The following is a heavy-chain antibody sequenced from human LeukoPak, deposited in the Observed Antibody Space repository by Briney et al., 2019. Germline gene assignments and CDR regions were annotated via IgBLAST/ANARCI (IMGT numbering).Heavy chain of an antibody. CDR3: ARAGGRSWFDP. Sequence: ATVEVSCKSCVYTHRNSYIHGVRQAPTQGLEWVGTRNTKSGGRKYAQKFQGRVSKTRDTSVSKAYMEWASLTSDDTAVYYCARAGGRSWFDPWGQGTLVTVSS. CDR1: VYTHRNSY. J-gene: IGHJ5*02. V-gene: IGHV1-2*02. D-gene: IGHD1-26*01. CDR2: RNTKSGGR.